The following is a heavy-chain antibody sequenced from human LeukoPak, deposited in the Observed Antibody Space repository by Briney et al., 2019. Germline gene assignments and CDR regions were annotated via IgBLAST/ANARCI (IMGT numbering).Heavy chain of an antibody. Sequence: SVKVSCKASGGTFSSYAISWVRQAPGQGLEWMGGIIPIFGTANYAQKFQGRVTITADESTSAAYMELSSLRSEDTAVYYCATPTSGSYRPPLEAYYYYYGMDVWGKGTTVTVSS. CDR1: GGTFSSYA. D-gene: IGHD3-10*01. J-gene: IGHJ6*04. CDR2: IIPIFGTA. CDR3: ATPTSGSYRPPLEAYYYYYGMDV. V-gene: IGHV1-69*13.